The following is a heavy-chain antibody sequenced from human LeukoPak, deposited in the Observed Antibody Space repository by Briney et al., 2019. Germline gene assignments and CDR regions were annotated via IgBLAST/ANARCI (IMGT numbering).Heavy chain of an antibody. CDR2: IRYDGSNK. V-gene: IGHV3-30*02. CDR3: AKDHYHDSSGYSLRSGLDY. D-gene: IGHD3-22*01. Sequence: GGSLRLSCAASGFTFSSYGMHWVRQAPGKGLEWVAFIRYDGSNKYYADSVKGRFTISRDNSKNTLYLQMNSLRAEDTAVYYCAKDHYHDSSGYSLRSGLDYWGQGTLVTVSS. J-gene: IGHJ4*02. CDR1: GFTFSSYG.